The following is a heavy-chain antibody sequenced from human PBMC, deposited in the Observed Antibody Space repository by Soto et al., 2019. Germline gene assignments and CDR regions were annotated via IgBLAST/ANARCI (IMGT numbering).Heavy chain of an antibody. CDR3: AKGRGIQLWLGGFDY. D-gene: IGHD5-18*01. CDR1: GFSFDKYA. V-gene: IGHV3-23*01. Sequence: EVQLLESGGNLVQQGGSLRLSCAGSGFSFDKYAMSWVRQAPGKGLEWVSVISNSGGSTYYADSVKGRSTISRDNSKNILYLQMDSLRAEDTAVYYCAKGRGIQLWLGGFDYWGQGTLVTVSS. CDR2: ISNSGGST. J-gene: IGHJ4*02.